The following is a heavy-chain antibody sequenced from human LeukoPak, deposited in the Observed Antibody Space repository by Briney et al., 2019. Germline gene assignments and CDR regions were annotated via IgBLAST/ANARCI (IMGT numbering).Heavy chain of an antibody. V-gene: IGHV3-48*01. CDR2: ISSSSSTI. D-gene: IGHD2-21*01. Sequence: PGGSLRLSCAASGFTFSSYRMNWVRQAPGKGLEWVSYISSSSSTIYYADSVKGRFTISRDNAKNSLYLQMNSLRAEDTAVYYCASPGSRDSPGPWGQGTLVTVSS. CDR1: GFTFSSYR. J-gene: IGHJ5*02. CDR3: ASPGSRDSPGP.